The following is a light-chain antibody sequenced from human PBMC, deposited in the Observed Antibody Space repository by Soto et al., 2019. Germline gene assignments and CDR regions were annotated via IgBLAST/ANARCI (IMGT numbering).Light chain of an antibody. J-gene: IGLJ2*01. Sequence: QSVLTQPPSVSEAPRQRVTISCSGSSSNIGNNAVNWYQQLPGKAPKLLIYYDDLLPSGVSDRFSGSKSGTSASLAISGLQCEDEAYYYCAAWYDSLYGVVFGGGTKVTFL. CDR3: AAWYDSLYGVV. CDR1: SSNIGNNA. V-gene: IGLV1-36*01. CDR2: YDD.